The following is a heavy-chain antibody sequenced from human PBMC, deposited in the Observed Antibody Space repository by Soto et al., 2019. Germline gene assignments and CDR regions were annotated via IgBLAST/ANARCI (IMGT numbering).Heavy chain of an antibody. CDR1: GGSFSGYY. CDR3: ARVDVLRYFDSIYYYYGMEV. V-gene: IGHV4-34*01. D-gene: IGHD3-9*01. J-gene: IGHJ6*02. CDR2: INHSGST. Sequence: SETLSLTCAVYGGSFSGYYWSWIRQPPGKGLEWIGEINHSGSTNYNPSLKSRVTISVETSKNQFSLKLSSVTAADTAVYYCARVDVLRYFDSIYYYYGMEVWGQGTTVTVSS.